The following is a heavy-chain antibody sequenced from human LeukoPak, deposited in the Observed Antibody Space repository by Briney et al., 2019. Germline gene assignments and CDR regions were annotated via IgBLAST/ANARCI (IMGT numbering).Heavy chain of an antibody. CDR1: GGTFSSYA. CDR2: FIPIFGIA. J-gene: IGHJ4*02. D-gene: IGHD7-27*01. V-gene: IGHV1-69*04. CDR3: ACLTGDDN. Sequence: GASVTVSCKASGGTFSSYAISWVRQAPGQGLEWMGRFIPIFGIANYAQNFQGRVTITADKSTTTAYMELSSRRSEDTAVYYCACLTGDDNWGQGTLVTVST.